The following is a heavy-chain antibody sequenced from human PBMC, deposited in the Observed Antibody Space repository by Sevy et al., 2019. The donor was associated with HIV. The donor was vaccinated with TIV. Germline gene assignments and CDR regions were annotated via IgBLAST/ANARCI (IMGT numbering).Heavy chain of an antibody. D-gene: IGHD2-2*01. CDR1: GFTFSSYA. Sequence: GSLRLSCAASGFTFSSYAMSWVRQAPGKGLEWVSAISGSGGSTYYADSVKGRFTISRDNSKNTLYLQMNSLRAEDTAVYYCAKGIRHYIVVVPAASRARGYYGMDVWGQGTTVTVSS. V-gene: IGHV3-23*01. CDR2: ISGSGGST. J-gene: IGHJ6*02. CDR3: AKGIRHYIVVVPAASRARGYYGMDV.